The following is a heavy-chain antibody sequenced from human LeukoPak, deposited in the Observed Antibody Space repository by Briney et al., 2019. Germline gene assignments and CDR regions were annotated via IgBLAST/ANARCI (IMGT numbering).Heavy chain of an antibody. V-gene: IGHV3-21*04. Sequence: PGGSLRLSCAASGFTFSSYSMNWVRQAPGKGLEWVSSISSSSSYIYYADSVKGRFTISRDNAKNSLYLQMNSLRAEDTAVYYCAKDLRFLEWLLPKPELDYWGQGTLVTVSS. J-gene: IGHJ4*02. D-gene: IGHD3-3*01. CDR1: GFTFSSYS. CDR2: ISSSSSYI. CDR3: AKDLRFLEWLLPKPELDY.